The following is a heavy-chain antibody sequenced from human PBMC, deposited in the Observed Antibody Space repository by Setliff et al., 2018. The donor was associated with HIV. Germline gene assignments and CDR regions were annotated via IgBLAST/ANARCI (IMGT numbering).Heavy chain of an antibody. CDR1: GYTLTEIS. Sequence: ASVKVSCKVSGYTLTEISMHWVRQAPGKGLEWMGGSDPEDGNKMYAQKLQGRVTMTEDTSTDTAYMELSSLRSEDTAVYYCATGKLSGSGSPIYNWFDPWGQGTLVTVSS. CDR3: ATGKLSGSGSPIYNWFDP. V-gene: IGHV1-24*01. J-gene: IGHJ5*02. CDR2: SDPEDGNK. D-gene: IGHD3-10*01.